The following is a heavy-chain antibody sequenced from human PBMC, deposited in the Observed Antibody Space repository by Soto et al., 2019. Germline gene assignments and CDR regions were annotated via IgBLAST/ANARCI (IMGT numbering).Heavy chain of an antibody. CDR2: MSHDGRNK. D-gene: IGHD3-22*01. CDR3: ARAPYYYDSSGYFAVDY. V-gene: IGHV3-30-3*01. CDR1: GFTFSNFP. Sequence: GGSLRLSCAASGFTFSNFPIHWVRQAPGKGLEWVAVMSHDGRNKDYADSAKGRFTISRDNSKNTLYLQMNSLRAEDTAVYYCARAPYYYDSSGYFAVDYWGQGTLVTVSS. J-gene: IGHJ4*02.